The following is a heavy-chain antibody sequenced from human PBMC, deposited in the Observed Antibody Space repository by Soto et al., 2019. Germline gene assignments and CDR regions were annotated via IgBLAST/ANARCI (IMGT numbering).Heavy chain of an antibody. D-gene: IGHD3-22*01. Sequence: EVKLLESGGVLVPPGASERLSCITSGFIFDNYAMSWVRQSPGRGLEWVAAISGSGHATYYTQSVQGRFIISRDKSKKTVVLQMHNLRAEATAVYYCAKGRYFDSSGGCANYWGLGTLVTVSS. V-gene: IGHV3-23*01. J-gene: IGHJ4*02. CDR3: AKGRYFDSSGGCANY. CDR2: ISGSGHAT. CDR1: GFIFDNYA.